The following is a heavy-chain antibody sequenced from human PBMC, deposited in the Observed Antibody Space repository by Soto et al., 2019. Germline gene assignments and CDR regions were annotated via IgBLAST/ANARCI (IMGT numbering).Heavy chain of an antibody. CDR2: INPSGGST. V-gene: IGHV1-46*01. D-gene: IGHD6-13*01. Sequence: ASVKVSCKASGYTFTSYGISWVRQAPGQGLEWMGIINPSGGSTSYAQKFQGRVTMTRDTSTSTVYMELSSLRSEDAAVYYCARGGAPPGIAAADDNWFDPWGQGTLVTVSS. CDR3: ARGGAPPGIAAADDNWFDP. J-gene: IGHJ5*02. CDR1: GYTFTSYG.